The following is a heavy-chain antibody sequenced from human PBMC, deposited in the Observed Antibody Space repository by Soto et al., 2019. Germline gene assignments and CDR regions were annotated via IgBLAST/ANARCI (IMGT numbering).Heavy chain of an antibody. D-gene: IGHD3-9*01. CDR2: IYHSGST. CDR1: GGSISSSNW. CDR3: ARNYDILTDYKGAHYDYGMDV. V-gene: IGHV4-4*02. Sequence: SETLSLTCAVSGGSISSSNWWSWVRQPPGKGLEWIGEIYHSGSTNYNPSLKSLVTISVDKSKNQFSLKLSSVTAADTAVDYCARNYDILTDYKGAHYDYGMDVLAQGTTVTVSS. J-gene: IGHJ6*02.